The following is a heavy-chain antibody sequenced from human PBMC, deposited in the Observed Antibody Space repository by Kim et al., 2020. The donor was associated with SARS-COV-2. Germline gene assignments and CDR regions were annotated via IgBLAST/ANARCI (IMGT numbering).Heavy chain of an antibody. D-gene: IGHD3-3*01. Sequence: GGSLRLSFAASGFTFSSYAMSWVRQAPGKGLEWVSAISGSGGSTYYADSVKGRFTISRDNSKNTLYLQMNSLRAEDTAVYYCANPLWSGYYPFDDSFDIWGQGTMVTVSS. CDR3: ANPLWSGYYPFDDSFDI. CDR2: ISGSGGST. J-gene: IGHJ3*02. V-gene: IGHV3-23*01. CDR1: GFTFSSYA.